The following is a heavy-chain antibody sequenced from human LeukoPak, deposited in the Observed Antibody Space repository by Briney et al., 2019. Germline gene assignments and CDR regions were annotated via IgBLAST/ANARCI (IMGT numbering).Heavy chain of an antibody. V-gene: IGHV4-4*02. CDR2: IYHSGST. D-gene: IGHD3-10*01. J-gene: IGHJ3*02. CDR1: GGSISSSNW. CDR3: ARTGWHYGSGSYYPFDAFDI. Sequence: PSETLSLTCAVSGGSISSSNWWSWVRQPPGKGLEWIGEIYHSGSTNYNPSLKSRVTISVDKSENQFSLKLSSVTAADTAVYYCARTGWHYGSGSYYPFDAFDIWGQGTMVTVSS.